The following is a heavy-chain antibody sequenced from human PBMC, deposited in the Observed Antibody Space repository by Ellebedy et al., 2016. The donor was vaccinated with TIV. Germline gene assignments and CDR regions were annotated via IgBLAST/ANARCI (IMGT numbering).Heavy chain of an antibody. V-gene: IGHV3-23*01. CDR3: ARGGGVVTAMDFH. J-gene: IGHJ4*02. Sequence: GESLKISXAASGFTFSSYSMNWVRQAPGKGLEWVSAISGSGGSTYYADSVKGRFTISRDNSKNTLYLQMNSLRAEDTAVYYCARGGGVVTAMDFHWGQGTLVTVSS. CDR1: GFTFSSYS. D-gene: IGHD2-21*02. CDR2: ISGSGGST.